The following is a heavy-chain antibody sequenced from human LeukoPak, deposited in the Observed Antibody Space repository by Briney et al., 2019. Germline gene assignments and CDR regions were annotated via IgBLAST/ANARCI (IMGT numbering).Heavy chain of an antibody. V-gene: IGHV1-3*01. D-gene: IGHD7-27*01. CDR3: ATVPSTKESLGLI. CDR1: GYTFTSYA. CDR2: INAGNGNT. J-gene: IGHJ3*02. Sequence: GASVKVSCKASGYTFTSYAMHWVRQAPGQRLEWMGWINAGNGNTKYSQKFQGRVTITRDTSASTAYMELSSLRSEDTAVYYCATVPSTKESLGLIWGQGTMVTVSS.